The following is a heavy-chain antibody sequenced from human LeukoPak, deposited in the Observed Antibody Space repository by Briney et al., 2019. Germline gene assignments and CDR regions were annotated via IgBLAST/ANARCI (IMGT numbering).Heavy chain of an antibody. CDR3: ARLPTQPGIARKDYYYYGMDV. CDR1: GYSFTNYW. CDR2: IYPGDSDT. Sequence: GESLKISCKGSGYSFTNYWIGWVRQMPGKGLEWMGIIYPGDSDTRYSPSFQGQVTISADKSISTAYLQWSSLKASDTAMYYCARLPTQPGIARKDYYYYGMDVWGQGTTVTVSS. D-gene: IGHD6-13*01. V-gene: IGHV5-51*01. J-gene: IGHJ6*02.